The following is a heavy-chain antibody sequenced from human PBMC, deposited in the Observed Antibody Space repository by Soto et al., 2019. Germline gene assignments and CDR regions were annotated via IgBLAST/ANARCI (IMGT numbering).Heavy chain of an antibody. CDR1: GDSVSSNSAA. D-gene: IGHD3-16*02. Sequence: PSQTLSLTCAISGDSVSSNSAAWNWIGQSPSRGLEWLGRTYYRSKWYNDYAVSVKSRITINPDTSENQFSLQLNSVTPEDTAVYYCARTYYDYVWGSYRYIGGVDYWGHGTLVTVSS. V-gene: IGHV6-1*01. CDR3: ARTYYDYVWGSYRYIGGVDY. J-gene: IGHJ4*01. CDR2: TYYRSKWYN.